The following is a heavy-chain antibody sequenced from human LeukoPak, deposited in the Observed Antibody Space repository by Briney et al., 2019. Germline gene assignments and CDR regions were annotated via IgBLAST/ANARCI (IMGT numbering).Heavy chain of an antibody. D-gene: IGHD1-26*01. CDR2: IKQDESEK. CDR3: ARDKIVGASKFDY. V-gene: IGHV3-7*01. CDR1: RFTFSNYW. Sequence: GGSLRLSCAVSRFTFSNYWMSWVRQAPGKGLEWVAHIKQDESEKYYVDSVKGRFTISRDNAKNSLCLQMNSLRAEDTAIYYCARDKIVGASKFDYWGQGTLVTVSS. J-gene: IGHJ4*02.